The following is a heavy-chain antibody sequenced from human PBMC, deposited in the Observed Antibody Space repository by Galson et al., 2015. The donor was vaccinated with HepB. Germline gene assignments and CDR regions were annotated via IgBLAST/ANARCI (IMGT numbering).Heavy chain of an antibody. CDR2: IIPIFGTV. CDR3: AREARSMDYCRGGRCYPDSWHYYMDV. V-gene: IGHV1-69*13. Sequence: SVKVSCKASGGTFSDYAIIWVRQAPGQGLEWMGGIIPIFGTVNYAPEFQGRVTITADESTSTAYIEVNSLRSEDTAVYYCAREARSMDYCRGGRCYPDSWHYYMDVWGRGTTVTVSS. CDR1: GGTFSDYA. D-gene: IGHD2-15*01. J-gene: IGHJ6*03.